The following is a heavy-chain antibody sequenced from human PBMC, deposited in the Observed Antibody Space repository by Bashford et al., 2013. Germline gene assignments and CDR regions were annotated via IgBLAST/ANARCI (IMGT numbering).Heavy chain of an antibody. CDR2: INPNSGGT. D-gene: IGHD3-22*01. CDR3: ARRDYDISGYYFDY. V-gene: IGHV1-2*02. J-gene: IGHJ4*02. Sequence: VASVKVSCKASGYTFTGYYMHWVRQAPGQGLEWMGWINPNSGGTNYAQKFQGRVTMTRDTSISTAYMELSRLRSDDTAVYYCARRDYDISGYYFDYWGQGTLVTVSS. CDR1: GYTFTGYY.